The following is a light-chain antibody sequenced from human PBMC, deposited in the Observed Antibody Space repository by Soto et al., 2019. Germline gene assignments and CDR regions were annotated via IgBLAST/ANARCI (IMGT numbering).Light chain of an antibody. CDR1: PSLSGSY. Sequence: IVLTQSPGTLSLSPGERATLSCRARPSLSGSYLAWYQQRPGQAPRLLIYDVSTRASGIPERFSGSGSATDFTLSIRRLEPEDFAVYFCHHYGRSLYSFGQGTKLEI. CDR2: DVS. CDR3: HHYGRSLYS. J-gene: IGKJ2*03. V-gene: IGKV3-20*01.